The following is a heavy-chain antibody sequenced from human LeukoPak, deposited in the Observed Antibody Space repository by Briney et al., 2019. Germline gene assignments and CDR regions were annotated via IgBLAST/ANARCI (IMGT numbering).Heavy chain of an antibody. J-gene: IGHJ4*02. Sequence: GGSLRLSCAASGFTFDDFAMHWVRQGPGKGLEWVSGINWNGRSIDYADSVKGRFTVSRDNGKNSLYLQMNSLRPEDTAFYYCAKVIVGTFAILESWGQGTLATVSS. CDR2: INWNGRSI. D-gene: IGHD3/OR15-3a*01. CDR3: AKVIVGTFAILES. CDR1: GFTFDDFA. V-gene: IGHV3-9*01.